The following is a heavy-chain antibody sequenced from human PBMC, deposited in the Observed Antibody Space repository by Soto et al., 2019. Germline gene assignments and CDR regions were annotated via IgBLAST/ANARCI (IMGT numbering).Heavy chain of an antibody. CDR2: INAGNGNT. CDR1: GYTFTNYA. V-gene: IGHV1-3*01. J-gene: IGHJ4*02. D-gene: IGHD3-16*02. CDR3: ARDYDYIWGTYRHYFDY. Sequence: GAAVTVSCKASGYTFTNYALHWVRQAPGQRLEWMGWINAGNGNTKYSQKFQGRVTITKDTSANTAYMEESSLRSEDTAVYYCARDYDYIWGTYRHYFDYWGQGTLVTVSS.